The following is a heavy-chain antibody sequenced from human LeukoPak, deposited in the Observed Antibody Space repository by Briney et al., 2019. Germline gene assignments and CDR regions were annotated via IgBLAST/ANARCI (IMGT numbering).Heavy chain of an antibody. V-gene: IGHV4-4*07. Sequence: SETLSLTCTVSGGSISSYYWSWIRQPAGKGLEWIGRIYTSGSTNYNPSLKSRVTMSVDTSKNQFSLKLSSVTAADTAVYYCARALGYYDYVWGSYPGAFDIWGQGTMVTVSS. CDR2: IYTSGST. D-gene: IGHD3-16*02. CDR1: GGSISSYY. CDR3: ARALGYYDYVWGSYPGAFDI. J-gene: IGHJ3*02.